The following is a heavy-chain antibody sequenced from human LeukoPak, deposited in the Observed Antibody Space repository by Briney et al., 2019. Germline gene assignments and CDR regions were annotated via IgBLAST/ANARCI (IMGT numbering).Heavy chain of an antibody. V-gene: IGHV4-59*08. D-gene: IGHD7-27*01. J-gene: IGHJ4*02. CDR1: GGSISSYY. CDR3: ARHSLGTNSGYYFDY. CDR2: IDYSGSI. Sequence: SETLSLFCTVSGGSISSYYWSWIRQPPGKGLEWIGYIDYSGSINYNPSLKSRVTLSVDTSENQFSLKLSSVTAADTAVYYCARHSLGTNSGYYFDYWGQGTLVTVSS.